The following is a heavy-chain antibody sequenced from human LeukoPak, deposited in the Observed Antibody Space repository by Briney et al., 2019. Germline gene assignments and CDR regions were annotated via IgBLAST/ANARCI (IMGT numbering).Heavy chain of an antibody. J-gene: IGHJ4*02. CDR3: ARDLLNEGNHLDY. CDR2: IYYSGST. Sequence: PSETLSLTCTVSGGSISSGDYYWSWIRQPPGKVLEWIGYIYYSGSTYYNPSLKSRVTISVDTSKNQFSLKLSSVTAADTAVYYCARDLLNEGNHLDYWGQGTLVTVSS. D-gene: IGHD4-23*01. V-gene: IGHV4-30-4*01. CDR1: GGSISSGDYY.